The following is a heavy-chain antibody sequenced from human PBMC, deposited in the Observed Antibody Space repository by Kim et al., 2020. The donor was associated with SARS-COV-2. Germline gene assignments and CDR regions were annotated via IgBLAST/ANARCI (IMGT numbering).Heavy chain of an antibody. V-gene: IGHV3-15*01. Sequence: GGSLRLSCAASGFTFNNAWMSWVRQAPGKGLEWVGRIKSKTDGGTTDYAAPVEGRFTISRDDLKNTLYLQMNSLKTEDTAMYFCTMERHIVAVTAAVSQYWGQGTVVAVSS. CDR2: IKSKTDGGTT. CDR1: GFTFNNAW. J-gene: IGHJ4*02. CDR3: TMERHIVAVTAAVSQY. D-gene: IGHD2-21*02.